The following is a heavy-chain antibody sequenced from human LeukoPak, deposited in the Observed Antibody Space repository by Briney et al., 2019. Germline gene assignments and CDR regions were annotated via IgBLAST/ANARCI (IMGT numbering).Heavy chain of an antibody. J-gene: IGHJ3*02. V-gene: IGHV4-31*03. CDR3: ARYGDYRWDAFDI. CDR1: CVSLSSGGYY. CDR2: FYYSGST. Sequence: SQTLSLTCTVSCVSLSSGGYYWSWIRQHPGKGLEGIGYFYYSGSTYYNPSLKSRVTISVDTSKNQLSLKLSSVTAADTAVYYCARYGDYRWDAFDIWGQGTMVTVSS. D-gene: IGHD4-17*01.